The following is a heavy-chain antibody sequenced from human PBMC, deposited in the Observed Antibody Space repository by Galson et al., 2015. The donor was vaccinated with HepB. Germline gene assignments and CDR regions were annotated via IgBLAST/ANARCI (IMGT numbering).Heavy chain of an antibody. CDR2: ISSSSSYI. Sequence: SLRLSCAASGFTFSSYSMNWVRQAPGKGLEWVSSISSSSSYIYYADSVRGRFTISRENAQNSVFLQMNSLRDGDTAVYYCARESGTPGNWYFDLWGRGTVVIVSS. CDR1: GFTFSSYS. CDR3: ARESGTPGNWYFDL. V-gene: IGHV3-21*01. D-gene: IGHD1-1*01. J-gene: IGHJ2*01.